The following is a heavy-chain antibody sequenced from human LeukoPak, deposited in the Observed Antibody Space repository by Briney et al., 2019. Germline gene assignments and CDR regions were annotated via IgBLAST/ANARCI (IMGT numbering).Heavy chain of an antibody. CDR2: IIPIFGTA. Sequence: ASVKVSCKASGGTFSGYAISWVRQAPGQGLEWMGGIIPIFGTANYAQKFQGRVTITTDESTSTAYMELSSLRSEDTAVYYCARGTQLWSGRFVGYMDVWGKGTTVTVSS. J-gene: IGHJ6*03. CDR3: ARGTQLWSGRFVGYMDV. CDR1: GGTFSGYA. V-gene: IGHV1-69*05. D-gene: IGHD5-18*01.